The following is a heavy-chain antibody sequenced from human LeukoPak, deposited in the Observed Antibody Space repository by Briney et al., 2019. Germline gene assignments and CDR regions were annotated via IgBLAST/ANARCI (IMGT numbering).Heavy chain of an antibody. V-gene: IGHV3-23*01. D-gene: IGHD2-2*01. J-gene: IGHJ6*02. Sequence: GGSLRLSCAASGFTFSSYAMSWVRQAPGKGLEWASAISGSGGSTYYADSVKGRFTISRDNSWNTLFLQMNSLRAEDTAVYYCAKDGGHCSSTSCSLSGYYYGMDVWGQGTTVTVSS. CDR1: GFTFSSYA. CDR2: ISGSGGST. CDR3: AKDGGHCSSTSCSLSGYYYGMDV.